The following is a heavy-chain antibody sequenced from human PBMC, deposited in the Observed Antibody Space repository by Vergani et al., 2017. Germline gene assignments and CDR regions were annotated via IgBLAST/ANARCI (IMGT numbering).Heavy chain of an antibody. V-gene: IGHV3-49*05. CDR2: IRSKAYGGTT. CDR1: GFTFGDYA. J-gene: IGHJ4*02. Sequence: EVQLVESGGGLVKPGRSLRLSCTASGFTFGDYAMSWFRQAPGKGLEWVGLIRSKAYGGTTEYAASVKGRFTISRDDSKSIAYLQMNSLKTEDTAVYYCTRAYSDYDILTGYGGYWGQGTLVTVSS. CDR3: TRAYSDYDILTGYGGY. D-gene: IGHD3-9*01.